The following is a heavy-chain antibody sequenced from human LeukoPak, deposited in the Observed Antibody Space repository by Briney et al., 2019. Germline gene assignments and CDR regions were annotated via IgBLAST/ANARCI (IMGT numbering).Heavy chain of an antibody. CDR1: GFTFSSYA. J-gene: IGHJ4*02. CDR3: ARPYSSGWYGDFDY. V-gene: IGHV3-30*04. CDR2: ISYDGREK. Sequence: GGSLRLSCAASGFTFSSYAMHWVRQAPGKGLEWVAVISYDGREKYYADSVKGRFTISRDNSKNTLYLQMNSLRAEDTAVYSCARPYSSGWYGDFDYWGQGTLVTVSP. D-gene: IGHD6-19*01.